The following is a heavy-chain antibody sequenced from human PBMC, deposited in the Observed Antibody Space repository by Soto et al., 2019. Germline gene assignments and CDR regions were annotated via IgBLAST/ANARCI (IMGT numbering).Heavy chain of an antibody. J-gene: IGHJ4*02. CDR3: ARDRGYGSSTSCSQFGY. D-gene: IGHD2-2*01. CDR2: INSDGSST. CDR1: GFTFSSYW. V-gene: IGHV3-74*01. Sequence: EEQLVESGGGLVQPGGSLRLSCAASGFTFSSYWMHWVRQAPGKGLVWVSRINSDGSSTSYADSVKGRFTISRDNAKNTLYLQMNSLRAEDTAVYYCARDRGYGSSTSCSQFGYWGQGTLVTVSS.